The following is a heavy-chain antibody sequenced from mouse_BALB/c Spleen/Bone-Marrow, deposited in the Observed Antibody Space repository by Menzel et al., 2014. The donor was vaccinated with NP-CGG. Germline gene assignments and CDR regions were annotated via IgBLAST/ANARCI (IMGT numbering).Heavy chain of an antibody. Sequence: QVQLQQSGAELVRPGASVKLSCKASGYTFTSYWINWVKQRPGQGLEWIGNIYPSDNYTNYTQKFKDKATLTVDKSSSTAYMQLSSPTSEDSAVYYCTRTYEDFDYRGQGTTLTVSS. J-gene: IGHJ2*01. CDR3: TRTYEDFDY. CDR2: IYPSDNYT. D-gene: IGHD2-3*01. V-gene: IGHV1-69*02. CDR1: GYTFTSYW.